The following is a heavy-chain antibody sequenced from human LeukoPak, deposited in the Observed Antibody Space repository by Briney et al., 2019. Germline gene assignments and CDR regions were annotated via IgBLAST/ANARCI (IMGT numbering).Heavy chain of an antibody. J-gene: IGHJ4*02. CDR1: GFTFSSYS. V-gene: IGHV3-48*02. D-gene: IGHD1-26*01. CDR3: ARVKGVGAAPFDY. Sequence: HPGGSPRLSCAASGFTFSSYSMNWVRRAPGKGLEWVSYISVSSSTIYYADSVKGRFTISRDNAENSLYLQMNSLRDEDTAVYYCARVKGVGAAPFDYWGQGTLVTVSS. CDR2: ISVSSSTI.